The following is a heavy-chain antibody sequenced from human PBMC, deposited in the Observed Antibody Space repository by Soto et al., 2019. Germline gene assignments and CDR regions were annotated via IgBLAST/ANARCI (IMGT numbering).Heavy chain of an antibody. D-gene: IGHD6-13*01. J-gene: IGHJ6*02. CDR2: ISGSGGST. V-gene: IGHV3-23*01. CDR3: AKVGLAAAETNAQDYYYGMDV. CDR1: GFTFSSYA. Sequence: PGGSLRLSCAASGFTFSSYAMSWVRQAPGKGLEWVSAISGSGGSTYYADSVKGRFTISRDNSKNTLYLQMNSLRAEDTAVYYCAKVGLAAAETNAQDYYYGMDVGGQGTRVTVS.